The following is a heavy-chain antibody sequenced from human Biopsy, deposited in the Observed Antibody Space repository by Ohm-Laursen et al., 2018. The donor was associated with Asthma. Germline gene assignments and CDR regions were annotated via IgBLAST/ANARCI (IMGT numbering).Heavy chain of an antibody. CDR2: LSYNGNNK. CDR3: ARGDWYGSASNGY. D-gene: IGHD6-6*01. Sequence: SLRLSCAASGFILSNYDMHRVRQAPGKGLEWVAVLSYNGNNKYYADSVRGRFTISRDNSENTLYLQMNSLRVEDTAVYYCARGDWYGSASNGYWGQRTLVTVSA. J-gene: IGHJ4*02. V-gene: IGHV3-30*03. CDR1: GFILSNYD.